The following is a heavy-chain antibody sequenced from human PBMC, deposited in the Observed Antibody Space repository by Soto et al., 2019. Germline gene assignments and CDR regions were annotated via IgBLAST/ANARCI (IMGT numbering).Heavy chain of an antibody. V-gene: IGHV4-30-4*01. Sequence: SETLSLTCTVSGGSISSGDYYWSWIRQPPGKGLEWIGYIYYSGSTYYNPSLKSRVTISVDTSKNQFSLKLSAVTAAHTAVYYCARANYDYVWGSPKPLDYWGQGTLVTVSS. CDR3: ARANYDYVWGSPKPLDY. CDR2: IYYSGST. D-gene: IGHD3-16*01. CDR1: GGSISSGDYY. J-gene: IGHJ4*02.